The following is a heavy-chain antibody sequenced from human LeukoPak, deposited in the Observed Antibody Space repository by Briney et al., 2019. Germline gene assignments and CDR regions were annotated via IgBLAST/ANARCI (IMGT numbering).Heavy chain of an antibody. CDR3: AKEGHSSGWYDY. V-gene: IGHV3-30*02. CDR1: GFTFTNYW. J-gene: IGHJ4*02. D-gene: IGHD6-19*01. Sequence: PGGSLRLSCIASGFTFTNYWMTWVRQAPGKGLEWVAFIRYDGSNKYYADSVKGRFTISRDNSKNTPYLQMNSLRAEDTAVYYCAKEGHSSGWYDYWGQGTLVTVSS. CDR2: IRYDGSNK.